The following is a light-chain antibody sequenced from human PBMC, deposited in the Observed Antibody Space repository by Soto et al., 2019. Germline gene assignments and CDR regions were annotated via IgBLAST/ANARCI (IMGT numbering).Light chain of an antibody. CDR2: LNSDGSH. Sequence: QSVLTQSPSASASLGASVKLTCTLSSAYSSYAIAWHRQQPEKGPRYLMKLNSDGSHNRGDGIPDRFSGSSSGTERYLTISSLQSEDEADYSCQTWGPDIVIFGGGTQLTVL. J-gene: IGLJ2*01. CDR3: QTWGPDIVI. V-gene: IGLV4-69*01. CDR1: SAYSSYA.